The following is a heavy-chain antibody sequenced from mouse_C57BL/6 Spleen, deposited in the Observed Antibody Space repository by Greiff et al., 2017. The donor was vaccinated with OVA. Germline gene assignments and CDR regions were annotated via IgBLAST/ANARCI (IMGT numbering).Heavy chain of an antibody. CDR3: ARVYYGTLYYAMDY. CDR1: GYTFTSYG. V-gene: IGHV1-81*01. CDR2: IYPRSGNT. Sequence: VKVVESGAELARPGASVKLSCKASGYTFTSYGISWVKQRTGQGLEWIGEIYPRSGNTYYNEKFKGKATLTADKSSSTAYMELRSLTSEDSAVYFCARVYYGTLYYAMDYWGQGTSVTVSS. D-gene: IGHD2-1*01. J-gene: IGHJ4*01.